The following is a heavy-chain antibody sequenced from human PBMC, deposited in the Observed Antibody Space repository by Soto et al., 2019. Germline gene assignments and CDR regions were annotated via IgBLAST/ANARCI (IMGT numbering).Heavy chain of an antibody. CDR3: ARDHPKGEGSGSYYNYYYYYGMDV. CDR1: GGTFRSYA. CDR2: IIPIFGTA. D-gene: IGHD3-10*01. Sequence: AASVKVSCKASGGTFRSYAISWVRQAPGQGLEWMGGIIPIFGTANYAQKFQGRVTITADESTSTAYMELSSLRSEDTAVYYCARDHPKGEGSGSYYNYYYYYGMDVWGQGTTDTVSS. J-gene: IGHJ6*02. V-gene: IGHV1-69*13.